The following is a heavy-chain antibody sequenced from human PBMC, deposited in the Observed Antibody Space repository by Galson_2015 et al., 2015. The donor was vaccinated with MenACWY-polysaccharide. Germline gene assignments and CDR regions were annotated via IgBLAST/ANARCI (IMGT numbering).Heavy chain of an antibody. CDR2: ISSSSSYI. J-gene: IGHJ4*02. CDR3: ATLAVTTGDPFDY. V-gene: IGHV3-21*01. D-gene: IGHD4-17*01. Sequence: SLRLSCAASGFTFSSYSMNWVRQAPGKGLGWVSSISSSSSYIYYADSVKGRFTISRDNAKNSLYLQMNSLRAEDTAVYYCATLAVTTGDPFDYWGQGTLVTVSS. CDR1: GFTFSSYS.